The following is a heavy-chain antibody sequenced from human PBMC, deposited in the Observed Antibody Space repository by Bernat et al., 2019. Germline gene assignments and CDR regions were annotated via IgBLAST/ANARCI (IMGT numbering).Heavy chain of an antibody. CDR3: AKPHYDFWSGYYY. CDR1: GFTFSSYA. J-gene: IGHJ4*02. V-gene: IGHV3-23*01. D-gene: IGHD3-3*01. Sequence: EVQLLESGGGLVQPGGSLRLSCAASGFTFSSYAMSWVRQAPGKGLEWVSTISGSGSSTYYADSVKGRFTISRDNSKNTLYLQMNSLRAEDTAVDYCAKPHYDFWSGYYYWGQGTLVTVSS. CDR2: ISGSGSST.